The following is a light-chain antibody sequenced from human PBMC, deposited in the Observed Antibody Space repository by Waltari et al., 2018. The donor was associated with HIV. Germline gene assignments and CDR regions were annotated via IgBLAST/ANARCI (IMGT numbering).Light chain of an antibody. CDR3: MQGTHWPPIT. J-gene: IGKJ5*01. Sequence: DVVMTQYTLSLPVTLGQTAHITSRSSQSLVYSDGNTHLTWFQHRPGQSPRRLIYNVSNRYSGVPDRFCGSGSGTDFTLKISRVEAEYVGVFYCMQGTHWPPITFGQGTRLEIK. CDR1: QSLVYSDGNTH. CDR2: NVS. V-gene: IGKV2-30*01.